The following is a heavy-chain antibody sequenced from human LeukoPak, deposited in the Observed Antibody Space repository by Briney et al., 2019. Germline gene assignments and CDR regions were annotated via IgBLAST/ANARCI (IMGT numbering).Heavy chain of an antibody. CDR3: ARGSVDIVVVSPNSGYDYGDY. Sequence: ASVKVSCKASGYTFTSYGISWVRQAPGQGLEWMGWISAYNGNTNYAQKLQGRVTMTTDTSTSTAYMELRSLRSDDTAVYYCARGSVDIVVVSPNSGYDYGDYWGQGTLVTVSS. V-gene: IGHV1-18*01. J-gene: IGHJ4*02. CDR1: GYTFTSYG. CDR2: ISAYNGNT. D-gene: IGHD5-12*01.